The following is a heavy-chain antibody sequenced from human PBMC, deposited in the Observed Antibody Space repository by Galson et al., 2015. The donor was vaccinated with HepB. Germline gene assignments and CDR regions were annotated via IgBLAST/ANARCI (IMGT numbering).Heavy chain of an antibody. D-gene: IGHD3-16*01. Sequence: SLRLSCAGSGFIFRHHAMAWIRQAPGKGLEWVSGINGRGSTSSYSDAVKGRFSISRDTSKDTVFLQLDNLRAEDTAVYYCVKEGSWFGGDWFDPWGQGALVTVS. CDR2: INGRGSTS. V-gene: IGHV3-23*01. CDR3: VKEGSWFGGDWFDP. CDR1: GFIFRHHA. J-gene: IGHJ5*02.